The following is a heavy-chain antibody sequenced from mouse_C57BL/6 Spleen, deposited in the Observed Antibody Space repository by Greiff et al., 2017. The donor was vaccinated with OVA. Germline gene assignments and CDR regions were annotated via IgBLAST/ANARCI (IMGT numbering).Heavy chain of an antibody. J-gene: IGHJ4*01. CDR2: INPYNGGT. Sequence: EVKLQESGPVLVKPGASVKMSCKASGYTFTDYYMNWVKQSHGKSLEWIGVINPYNGGTSYNQKFKGKATLTVDKSSSTAYMELNSLTSEDSAVYYCARRRDGYLYAMDYWGQGTSVTVSS. CDR1: GYTFTDYY. V-gene: IGHV1-19*01. D-gene: IGHD2-3*01. CDR3: ARRRDGYLYAMDY.